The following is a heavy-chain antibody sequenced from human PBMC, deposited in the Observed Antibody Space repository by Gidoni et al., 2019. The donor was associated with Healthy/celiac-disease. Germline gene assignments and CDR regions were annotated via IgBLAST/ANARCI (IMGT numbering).Heavy chain of an antibody. CDR3: ARDRAYSGYDGGTPIDY. CDR1: GYTFTSYG. J-gene: IGHJ4*02. Sequence: QVQLVQSGAEVKKPGASVQVSCKASGYTFTSYGISWVRQAPGQGLEWMGWISAYNGNTNYAQKLQGRVTMTTDTSTSTAYMELRSLRSDDTAVYYCARDRAYSGYDGGTPIDYWGQGTLVTVSS. CDR2: ISAYNGNT. V-gene: IGHV1-18*01. D-gene: IGHD5-12*01.